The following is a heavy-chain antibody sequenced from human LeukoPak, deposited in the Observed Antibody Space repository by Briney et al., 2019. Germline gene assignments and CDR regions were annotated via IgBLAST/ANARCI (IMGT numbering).Heavy chain of an antibody. V-gene: IGHV3-74*01. CDR3: VRDLRESDF. Sequence: GGSLRLSCAASGFTFGSYGMHWVRQAPGKGLVWVSRINPDGSTTNYADSVQGRFTISRDNAKNMLYLQMNSLRAEETAVYYCVRDLRESDFWGQGTLVTVSS. CDR1: GFTFGSYG. J-gene: IGHJ4*02. CDR2: INPDGSTT.